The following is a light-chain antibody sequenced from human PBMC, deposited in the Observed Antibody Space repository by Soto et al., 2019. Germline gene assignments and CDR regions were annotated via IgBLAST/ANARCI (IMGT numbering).Light chain of an antibody. CDR1: SSNIGTNT. Sequence: QSVLTQPPSASGTPGQRVTISCSGSSSNIGTNTVTWYQQLPGAAPKLLIYSDNQRASGVPVRFSGSKSGTSASLAISGLQSEDEADYYCAAWDVSLVVFGGGTQVTVL. V-gene: IGLV1-44*01. CDR2: SDN. J-gene: IGLJ2*01. CDR3: AAWDVSLVV.